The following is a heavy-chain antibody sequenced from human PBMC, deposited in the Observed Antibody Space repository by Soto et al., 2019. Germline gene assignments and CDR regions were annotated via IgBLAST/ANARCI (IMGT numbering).Heavy chain of an antibody. CDR3: ASPVGEVIIKNRHYYYDMGV. D-gene: IGHD3-10*01. J-gene: IGHJ6*02. V-gene: IGHV1-69*06. CDR2: IIPIFGTA. Sequence: QVQLVQSGAEVKKPGSSVKVSCKASGGTFSNSAISWVRQAPGQGLEWMGGIIPIFGTANYAQKFQGRVTITADKSTSTAYMELSNLRSEDTAVYYCASPVGEVIIKNRHYYYDMGVWGQGTTVTVSS. CDR1: GGTFSNSA.